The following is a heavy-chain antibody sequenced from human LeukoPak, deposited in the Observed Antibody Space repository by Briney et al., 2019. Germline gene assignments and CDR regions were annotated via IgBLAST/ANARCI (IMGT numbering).Heavy chain of an antibody. CDR2: ISISGNTI. J-gene: IGHJ4*02. D-gene: IGHD2-8*02. CDR3: TTDRKWCTYN. V-gene: IGHV3-48*03. CDR1: GFTFSTYE. Sequence: GGSLRLSCAASGFTFSTYEMNWVRQAPGKGLEWVSFISISGNTIYYADSVKGRFTISRDNAKDSLYLQMNSLRAEDTAVYYCTTDRKWCTYNWGQGTLVTVSS.